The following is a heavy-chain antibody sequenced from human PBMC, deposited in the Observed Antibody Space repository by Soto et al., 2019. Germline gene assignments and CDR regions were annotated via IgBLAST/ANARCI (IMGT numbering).Heavy chain of an antibody. V-gene: IGHV4-30-2*01. Sequence: SETLSLTCAVSGGSISSGGYSWSWIRQPPGKGLEWIGYIYHSGSTYYNPSLKSRVTISVDRSKNQFSLKLSSVTAADTAVYYCARGLAGSYVDTAMVIDWGQGTLVTVSS. CDR2: IYHSGST. D-gene: IGHD5-18*01. CDR1: GGSISSGGYS. J-gene: IGHJ4*02. CDR3: ARGLAGSYVDTAMVID.